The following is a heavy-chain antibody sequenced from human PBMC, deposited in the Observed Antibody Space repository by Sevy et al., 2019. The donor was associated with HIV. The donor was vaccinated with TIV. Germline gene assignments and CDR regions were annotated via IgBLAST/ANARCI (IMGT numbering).Heavy chain of an antibody. Sequence: SVKVSCKASGGTFSSYAISWVRQAPGQGLEWMGGIIPIFGTANYAQKFQGRVTITADESTSTAYMELSSLRSEDTAVYYCARGWATENWFDPWGQGTLVTVSS. CDR2: IIPIFGTA. CDR1: GGTFSSYA. V-gene: IGHV1-69*13. CDR3: ARGWATENWFDP. J-gene: IGHJ5*02.